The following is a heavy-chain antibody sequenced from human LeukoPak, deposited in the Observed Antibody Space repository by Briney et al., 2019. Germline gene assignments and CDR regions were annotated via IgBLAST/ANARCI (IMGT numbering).Heavy chain of an antibody. V-gene: IGHV4-59*01. CDR2: IYYSGST. CDR3: ARGSGSYYYYYYYMDV. D-gene: IGHD1-26*01. J-gene: IGHJ6*03. Sequence: PSETLSLTCTVSGGSISSYYWSWIRQPPGKGLEWIGYIYYSGSTNYNPSLKSRVTISVDTSKNQFSLKLSSVTAAETAVYYCARGSGSYYYYYYYMDVWGKGTTVTVSS. CDR1: GGSISSYY.